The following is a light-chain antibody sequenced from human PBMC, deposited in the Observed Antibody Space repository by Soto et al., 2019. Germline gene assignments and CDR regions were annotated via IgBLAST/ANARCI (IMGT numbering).Light chain of an antibody. CDR3: SSYAGSNTLV. CDR2: EVT. V-gene: IGLV2-8*01. J-gene: IGLJ1*01. CDR1: SSDVDIYNY. Sequence: QSVLTQAPSASGFPGQSVTISCTGNSSDVDIYNYVSWYQQHPGKAPKLIIYEVTKRPSGVPDRFSGSKSGNTASLTVSGLQTEDEAEYYCSSYAGSNTLVFGTGTKVTVL.